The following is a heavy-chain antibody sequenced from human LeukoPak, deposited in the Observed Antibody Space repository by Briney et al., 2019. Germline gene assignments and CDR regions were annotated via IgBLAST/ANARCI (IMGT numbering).Heavy chain of an antibody. V-gene: IGHV3-11*05. J-gene: IGHJ4*02. CDR1: GFTFSDYY. Sequence: GGSLRLSCAASGFTFSDYYMSWIRQAPGKGLEWVSYISSSSSYTNYADSVKGRFPISRDNAKNSLYLQMNSLRAEDTAVYYCAREAGIAAAGPDYWGQGTLVTVSS. CDR2: ISSSSSYT. D-gene: IGHD6-13*01. CDR3: AREAGIAAAGPDY.